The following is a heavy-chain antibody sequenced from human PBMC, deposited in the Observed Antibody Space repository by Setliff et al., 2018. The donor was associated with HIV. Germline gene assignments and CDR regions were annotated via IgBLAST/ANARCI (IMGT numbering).Heavy chain of an antibody. CDR2: IIPIFNTA. J-gene: IGHJ5*02. V-gene: IGHV1-69*13. D-gene: IGHD5-12*01. CDR3: ARDQATGYEKVWFSWIDP. CDR1: GGTFSLYA. Sequence: ASVKVSCKASGGTFSLYAINWVRQAPGQGLEWMGGIIPIFNTASYAQKFQGRVTITADGSTSTAYTELSSLRFEDTATYYCARDQATGYEKVWFSWIDPWGQGTLVTVSS.